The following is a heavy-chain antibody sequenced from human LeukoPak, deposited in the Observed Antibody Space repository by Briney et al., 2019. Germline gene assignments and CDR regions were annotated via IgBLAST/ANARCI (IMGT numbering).Heavy chain of an antibody. D-gene: IGHD2-21*02. V-gene: IGHV4-34*01. J-gene: IGHJ3*02. Sequence: PSETLSLTCAVSGGSFSGYYWSWIRQPPGKGLEWIGEINHSESTNYNPSLKSRVTISVDTSKNQFSLKLSSVTAADTAVYYCAREEGDCDGDCYSSGLLVPGAFDIWGQGTMVTVSS. CDR1: GGSFSGYY. CDR2: INHSEST. CDR3: AREEGDCDGDCYSSGLLVPGAFDI.